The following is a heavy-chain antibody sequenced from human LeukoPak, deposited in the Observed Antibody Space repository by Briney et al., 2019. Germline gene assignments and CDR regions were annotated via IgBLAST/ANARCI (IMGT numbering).Heavy chain of an antibody. CDR3: ARHPNVFRYFDWLHVFDY. J-gene: IGHJ4*02. Sequence: SETLSLTCTVSGGSISSSSYYWGWIRQPPGKGLEWIGSIYYSGSTYYNPSLKSRVTISVDTSKNQFSLKLSSVTAADTAVYYCARHPNVFRYFDWLHVFDYWGQGTLVTVSS. D-gene: IGHD3-9*01. CDR1: GGSISSSSYY. CDR2: IYYSGST. V-gene: IGHV4-39*01.